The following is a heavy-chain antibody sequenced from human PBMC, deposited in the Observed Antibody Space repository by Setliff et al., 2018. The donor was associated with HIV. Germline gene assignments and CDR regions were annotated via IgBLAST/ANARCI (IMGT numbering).Heavy chain of an antibody. V-gene: IGHV3-30*04. CDR2: ISYDGSNK. CDR1: GFTFSSYA. CDR3: ASDGKSYYNFWSGYPYYYYMDV. Sequence: GGSLRLSCAASGFTFSSYAIHWVRQAPGKGLEWVAVISYDGSNKYYADSVKGRFTISRDNPNNTLYLQMNSLRADDMAVYYCASDGKSYYNFWSGYPYYYYMDVWGKGATVTVSS. D-gene: IGHD3-3*01. J-gene: IGHJ6*03.